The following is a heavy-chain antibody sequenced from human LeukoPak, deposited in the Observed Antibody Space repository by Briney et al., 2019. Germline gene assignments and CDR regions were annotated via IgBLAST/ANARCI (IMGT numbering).Heavy chain of an antibody. CDR1: GGTFSSYA. CDR2: IIPIFGTA. Sequence: GASVKVSCTASGGTFSSYAISWVRQAPGQGLEWMGGIIPIFGTANYAQKFQGRVTITADESTSTAYMELSSLRSEDTAVYYCARGRTRYYDSSGYYFLVYWGQGTLVTVSS. J-gene: IGHJ4*02. D-gene: IGHD3-22*01. V-gene: IGHV1-69*13. CDR3: ARGRTRYYDSSGYYFLVY.